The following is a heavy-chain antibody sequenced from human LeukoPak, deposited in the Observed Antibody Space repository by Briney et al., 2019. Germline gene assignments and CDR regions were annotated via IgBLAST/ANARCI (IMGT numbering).Heavy chain of an antibody. CDR1: GFTFSGSA. CDR3: SGGSSWYSDAFDI. J-gene: IGHJ3*02. V-gene: IGHV3-73*01. Sequence: GGSLRLSCAASGFTFSGSAMHWVRQASGKGLEWVGRIRSKANSYATAYAASVKGRFTISRDDSKNTAYLQMNSLKTEDTAVYYCSGGSSWYSDAFDIWGQGTMVTVSS. CDR2: IRSKANSYAT. D-gene: IGHD6-13*01.